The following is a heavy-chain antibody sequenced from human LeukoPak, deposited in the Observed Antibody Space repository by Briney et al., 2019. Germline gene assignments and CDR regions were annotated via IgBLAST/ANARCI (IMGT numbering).Heavy chain of an antibody. Sequence: SETLSLTCTVSGGPITTYYLSWIRQSAGMGLEWIGRISGSGVITYNPSLKSRVILSLDTSNNHFSLKLISVTAADTAVYYCARGQYSYGYFYFDYWGQGTLVTVSS. D-gene: IGHD5-18*01. V-gene: IGHV4-4*07. CDR1: GGPITTYY. J-gene: IGHJ4*02. CDR2: ISGSGVI. CDR3: ARGQYSYGYFYFDY.